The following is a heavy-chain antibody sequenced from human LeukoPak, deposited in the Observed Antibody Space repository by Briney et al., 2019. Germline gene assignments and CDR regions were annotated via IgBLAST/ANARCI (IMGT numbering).Heavy chain of an antibody. Sequence: ASVKVSCKASGYTFTSYDINWVQQATGQGLEWMGWMNPNSGNTGYAQKFQGRVTITRNTSISTAYMELSSLRSEDTAVYYCARADYDFWSGYYSNWFDPWGQGTLVTVSS. J-gene: IGHJ5*02. V-gene: IGHV1-8*03. D-gene: IGHD3-3*01. CDR2: MNPNSGNT. CDR3: ARADYDFWSGYYSNWFDP. CDR1: GYTFTSYD.